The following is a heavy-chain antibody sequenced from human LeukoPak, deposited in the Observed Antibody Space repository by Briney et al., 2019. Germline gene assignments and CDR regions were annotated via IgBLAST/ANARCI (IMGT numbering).Heavy chain of an antibody. CDR3: AKGLAAAASDSYGMDV. Sequence: GSLRLSCAASGFTFSTYAMSWVRQAPGKGLEWVSVISGSGGSTYYGDSVKGRFTISRDNSKNTLFLQMNSLRAEDTAVYYCAKGLAAAASDSYGMDVWGQGTTVTVSS. CDR2: ISGSGGST. V-gene: IGHV3-23*01. J-gene: IGHJ6*02. CDR1: GFTFSTYA. D-gene: IGHD6-13*01.